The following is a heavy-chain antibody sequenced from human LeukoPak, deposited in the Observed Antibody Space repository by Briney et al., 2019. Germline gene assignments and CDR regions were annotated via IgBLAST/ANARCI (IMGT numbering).Heavy chain of an antibody. Sequence: PGGSLRLSRAASGFTFSSYSMNWVRQAPGKGLEWVSSISISSSYIYYADSVKGRFTISRDNAKNSLYLQMNSLRAEDTAVYYCARVTAYYYDSSGYFDQWGQGTLVTVSS. J-gene: IGHJ4*02. V-gene: IGHV3-21*01. CDR1: GFTFSSYS. CDR2: ISISSSYI. CDR3: ARVTAYYYDSSGYFDQ. D-gene: IGHD3-22*01.